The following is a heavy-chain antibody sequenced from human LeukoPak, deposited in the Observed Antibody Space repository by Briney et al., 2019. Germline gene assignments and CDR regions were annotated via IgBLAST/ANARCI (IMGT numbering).Heavy chain of an antibody. CDR1: GGSFSGYY. CDR2: INHSGST. V-gene: IGHV4-34*01. D-gene: IGHD1-26*01. Sequence: SETLSLTCAVYGGSFSGYYWSWIRQPPGKGLEWIGEINHSGSTNYNPSLKSRVTISVDTSKNQFSLKLSSVTAADTAVYYCARGVVGATKNFGYWGQGTLVTVSS. CDR3: ARGVVGATKNFGY. J-gene: IGHJ4*02.